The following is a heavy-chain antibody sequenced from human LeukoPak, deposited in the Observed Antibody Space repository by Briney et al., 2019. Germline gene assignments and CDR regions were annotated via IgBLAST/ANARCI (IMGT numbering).Heavy chain of an antibody. CDR2: IYYSGST. Sequence: KTSETLSLTCTVSGGSISSYYWSWIRQPPGKGLEWIGYIYYSGSTNYNPSLKSRVTISVDTSKNQFSLKLSSVAAADTAVYYCASSPLYGFSWNAKDNWFDPWGQGTLVTVSS. CDR3: ASSPLYGFSWNAKDNWFDP. V-gene: IGHV4-59*01. CDR1: GGSISSYY. J-gene: IGHJ5*02. D-gene: IGHD1-1*01.